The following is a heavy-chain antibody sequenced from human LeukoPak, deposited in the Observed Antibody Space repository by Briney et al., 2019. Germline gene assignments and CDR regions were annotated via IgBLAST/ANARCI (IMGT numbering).Heavy chain of an antibody. CDR3: ARAETTLLLNY. Sequence: GASVKVSYKASGYSFTNYGIIWVRQTPGQGPQWMGWISAHNGNTNYAQKLQGRVTLTTDTSTSTVYMELRSLTSDDTAVYYCARAETTLLLNYWGQGTLVTVSS. D-gene: IGHD4-11*01. CDR1: GYSFTNYG. J-gene: IGHJ4*02. CDR2: ISAHNGNT. V-gene: IGHV1-18*01.